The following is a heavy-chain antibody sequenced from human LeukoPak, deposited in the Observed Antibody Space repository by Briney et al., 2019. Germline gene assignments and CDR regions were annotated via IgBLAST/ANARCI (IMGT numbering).Heavy chain of an antibody. CDR2: TYYRSKWYS. V-gene: IGHV6-1*01. D-gene: IGHD6-13*01. J-gene: IGHJ4*02. Sequence: SQTLSLTCAISGDSVSSNIAAWNWIRQSPSRGLEWLGRTYYRSKWYSDYAVSVKSRITVNPDTSKNQFSLQLNSVTPEDTAVYFCARDQIAAGGPTDYWGQGTLVTVSS. CDR1: GDSVSSNIAA. CDR3: ARDQIAAGGPTDY.